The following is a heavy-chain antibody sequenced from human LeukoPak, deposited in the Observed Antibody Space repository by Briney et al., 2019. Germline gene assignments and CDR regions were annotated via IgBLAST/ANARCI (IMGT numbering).Heavy chain of an antibody. CDR2: INHSGST. D-gene: IGHD3-10*01. CDR1: GGSFSGYY. Sequence: SETLSLTCAVYGGSFSGYYWSWIRQPPGKGLEWIGEINHSGSTNYNPSLKRRVTISVDTSKNQFSLKLSSVTAADTAVYYCARGAITMVRGVIIRRAFDYWGQGTLVTVSS. CDR3: ARGAITMVRGVIIRRAFDY. J-gene: IGHJ4*02. V-gene: IGHV4-34*01.